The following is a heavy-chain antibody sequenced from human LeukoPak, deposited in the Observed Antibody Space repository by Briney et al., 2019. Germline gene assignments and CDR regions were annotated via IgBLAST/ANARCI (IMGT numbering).Heavy chain of an antibody. Sequence: ASVKVSCKASGYTFTGYYMHWVRQAPGQGLEWMGWVNPNSGATNYAQKFQGRVTMTRDTSISTAYMELSRLRSDDTAVYYCARGEYDDYCDYWGQGTLVTVSS. V-gene: IGHV1-2*02. CDR2: VNPNSGAT. J-gene: IGHJ4*02. D-gene: IGHD1-1*01. CDR1: GYTFTGYY. CDR3: ARGEYDDYCDY.